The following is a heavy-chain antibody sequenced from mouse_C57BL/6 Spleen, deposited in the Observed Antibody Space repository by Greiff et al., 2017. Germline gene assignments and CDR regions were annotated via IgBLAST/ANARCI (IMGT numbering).Heavy chain of an antibody. CDR3: AREREAYDGSCYFYV. CDR1: GYTFTSYW. D-gene: IGHD2-3*01. J-gene: IGHJ1*03. Sequence: QVQLQQSGAELAKPGASVKLSCKASGYTFTSYWMHWVKQRPGQGLEWIGYINPSSGYTKYNQKFKDKATLTADKASSTAYMQLSSLTYEDSAGYYCAREREAYDGSCYFYVWGTGTTVTVSS. CDR2: INPSSGYT. V-gene: IGHV1-7*01.